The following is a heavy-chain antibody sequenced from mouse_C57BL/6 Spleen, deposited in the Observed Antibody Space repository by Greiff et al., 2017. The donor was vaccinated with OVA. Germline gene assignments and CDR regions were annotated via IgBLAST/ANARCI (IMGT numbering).Heavy chain of an antibody. CDR2: IDPSDSET. CDR1: GYTFTSYW. J-gene: IGHJ1*03. CDR3: ARSNYYGSSYAWYFDV. Sequence: QVQLKQPGAELVRPGSSVKLSCKASGYTFTSYWMHWVKQRPIQGLEWIGNIDPSDSETHYNQKFKDKATLTVDKSSSTAYMQLSSLTSEDSAVYYCARSNYYGSSYAWYFDVWGTGTTVTVSS. D-gene: IGHD1-1*01. V-gene: IGHV1-52*01.